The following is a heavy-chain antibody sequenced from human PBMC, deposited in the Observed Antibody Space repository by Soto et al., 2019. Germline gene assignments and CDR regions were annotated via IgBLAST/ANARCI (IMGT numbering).Heavy chain of an antibody. J-gene: IGHJ5*02. CDR3: ARDVKAAAAGWFDP. CDR1: GYTFTSYG. V-gene: IGHV1-18*01. D-gene: IGHD6-13*01. CDR2: ISAYNRNP. Sequence: QVQLVQSGAEVKKPGASVKVSCKASGYTFTSYGISWVRQAPGQGLEWMGWISAYNRNPNYAHQLQGRVTMTTDTSASTDYMELRSPRSDDTVVYYGARDVKAAAAGWFDPWGQGSLDTVSS.